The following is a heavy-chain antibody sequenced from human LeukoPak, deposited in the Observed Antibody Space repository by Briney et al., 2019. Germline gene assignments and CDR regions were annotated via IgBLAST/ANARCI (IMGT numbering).Heavy chain of an antibody. Sequence: GRSLRLSCAASGFTFSSYGMHWVRQAPGKGLEWVAVISYDGSNKYYADSVKGRFTISRDNSKNTLYLQMNSLRVEDTAVYYCAKLIPAYYGFWSGNFDYWGQGTLVTVSS. D-gene: IGHD3-3*01. CDR2: ISYDGSNK. V-gene: IGHV3-30*18. CDR1: GFTFSSYG. CDR3: AKLIPAYYGFWSGNFDY. J-gene: IGHJ4*02.